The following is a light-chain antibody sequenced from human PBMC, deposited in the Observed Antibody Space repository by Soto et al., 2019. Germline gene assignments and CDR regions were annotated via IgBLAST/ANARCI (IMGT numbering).Light chain of an antibody. CDR1: QDVRTW. Sequence: IHMTKSPSSVSASIGDRVTLTCRASQDVRTWLAWYQQKPGRAPKLLIHAASRLQSGVPSRFSGSGSGTDFTLTISNLQPDDLGTYYCQQVNDIPPTFGPGTKVDIK. V-gene: IGKV1-12*01. J-gene: IGKJ3*01. CDR2: AAS. CDR3: QQVNDIPPT.